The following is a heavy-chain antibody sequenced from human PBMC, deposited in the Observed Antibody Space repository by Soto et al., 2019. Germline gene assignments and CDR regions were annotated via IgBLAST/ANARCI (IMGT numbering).Heavy chain of an antibody. CDR2: ISDSGGST. Sequence: GGSLRLSCAASGFTFSSYAMTWVRQAPGKGLEWVSAISDSGGSTYYADSVAGRFTISRDNSRHTLYLQMNSLRAEDTAIYYCAKALGRDFSDFDSWGQGTQVNVS. J-gene: IGHJ4*02. D-gene: IGHD3-10*01. CDR1: GFTFSSYA. V-gene: IGHV3-23*01. CDR3: AKALGRDFSDFDS.